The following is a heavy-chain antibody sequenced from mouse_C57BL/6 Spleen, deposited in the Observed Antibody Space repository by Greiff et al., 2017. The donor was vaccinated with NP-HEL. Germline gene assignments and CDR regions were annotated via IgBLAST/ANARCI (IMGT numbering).Heavy chain of an antibody. CDR3: ARGREPYYFYFDY. CDR2: IDPNSGGT. CDR1: GYTFTSYW. V-gene: IGHV1-72*01. J-gene: IGHJ2*01. Sequence: QVQLQQPGAELVKPGASVKLSCKASGYTFTSYWMHWVKQRPGRGLEWIGRIDPNSGGTKYNEKFKSKATLTVDKPSSTAYMQLSSLTSEDSAVYYCARGREPYYFYFDYWGQGTTLTVSS. D-gene: IGHD1-1*01.